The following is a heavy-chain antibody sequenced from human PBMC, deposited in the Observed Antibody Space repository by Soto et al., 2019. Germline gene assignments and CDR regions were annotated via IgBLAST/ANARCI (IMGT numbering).Heavy chain of an antibody. CDR2: ISYDGSNK. J-gene: IGHJ2*01. V-gene: IGHV3-30-3*01. Sequence: QVQLVESGGGVVQPGRSLRLSCAASGFTFSSYAMHWVRQAPGKGLEWVAVISYDGSNKYYADSVKGRFTISSDNSKNTLYLQMNSLRAEDTALYYCARVTIAVAGTAGYFDLWGRGTLVTVSS. CDR1: GFTFSSYA. D-gene: IGHD6-19*01. CDR3: ARVTIAVAGTAGYFDL.